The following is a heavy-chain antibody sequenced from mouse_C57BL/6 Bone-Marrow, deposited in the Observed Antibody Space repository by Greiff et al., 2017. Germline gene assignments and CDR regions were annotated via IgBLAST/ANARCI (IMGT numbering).Heavy chain of an antibody. CDR1: GFTFSDYY. CDR3: ARDRGFNDRGYWYFDV. V-gene: IGHV5-16*01. CDR2: INYDGSST. Sequence: EVKLVESEGGLVQPGSSMKLSCTASGFTFSDYYMAWVRQVPEKGLEWVANINYDGSSTYYLDSLKSRFIISRDNAKNILYLQMSSLKSEDTATYYCARDRGFNDRGYWYFDVWGTGTTVTVSS. J-gene: IGHJ1*03. D-gene: IGHD2-12*01.